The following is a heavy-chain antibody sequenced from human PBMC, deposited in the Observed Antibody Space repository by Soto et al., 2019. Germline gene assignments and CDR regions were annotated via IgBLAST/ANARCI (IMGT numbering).Heavy chain of an antibody. CDR1: GYTFTSYY. CDR3: ARSAFVWNDSSGYYYVGAFDI. V-gene: IGHV1-46*01. Sequence: GASVKVSCKASGYTFTSYYMHWVRQAPGQGLEWMGIINPSGGSTSYAQKFQGRVTMTRDTSTSTVYMELSSLRSEDTAVYYCARSAFVWNDSSGYYYVGAFDIWGQGTMVTVSS. J-gene: IGHJ3*02. D-gene: IGHD3-22*01. CDR2: INPSGGST.